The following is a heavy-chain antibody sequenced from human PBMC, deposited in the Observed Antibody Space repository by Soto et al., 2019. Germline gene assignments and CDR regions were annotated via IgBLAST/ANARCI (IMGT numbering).Heavy chain of an antibody. CDR2: VYYSGKT. V-gene: IGHV4-39*01. CDR3: ARLIHCKTTSCYFDY. D-gene: IGHD2-2*01. CDR1: GGSISSSSYY. Sequence: QLQLQESGPGLVKPSETLSLTCTVSGGSISSSSYYWAWVRQPPGKGLEWIGSVYYSGKTYYNPSLKIRVTISEDTSKNQFSLKLSSVTAADTAVFYCARLIHCKTTSCYFDYWGQGTLVTVSS. J-gene: IGHJ4*02.